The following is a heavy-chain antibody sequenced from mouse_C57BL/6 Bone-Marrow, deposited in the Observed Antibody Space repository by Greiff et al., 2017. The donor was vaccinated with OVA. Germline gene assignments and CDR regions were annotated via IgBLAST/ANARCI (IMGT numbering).Heavy chain of an antibody. CDR1: GYTFTEYS. V-gene: IGHV1-62-2*01. CDR3: AIHEFDYDPHGLYYYAMDY. D-gene: IGHD2-4*01. CDR2: FYPGSGSI. J-gene: IGHJ4*01. Sequence: QVQLKQPGAELVKPGASVKLSCKASGYTFTEYSIHWVKQRPGQGLEWIGWFYPGSGSIKYNEKFKDKATLTADKSSSTAYMELSSLTSEDSAVYFCAIHEFDYDPHGLYYYAMDYWGQGTSVTVSS.